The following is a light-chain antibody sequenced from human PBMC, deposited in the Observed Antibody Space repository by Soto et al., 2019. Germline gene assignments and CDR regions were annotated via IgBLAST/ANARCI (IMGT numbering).Light chain of an antibody. CDR3: CSYTSSTTRV. V-gene: IGLV2-14*01. CDR2: DVS. CDR1: SSDVGGYNY. J-gene: IGLJ2*01. Sequence: QSALTQPASVSGSPGQSITISCSGTSSDVGGYNYVSWYQQHPGKAPKLMIYDVSNRPSGVSNRFPGSKSGNPASLTIPGLQAGDEVDYSCCSYTSSTTRVFGGGTKVTVL.